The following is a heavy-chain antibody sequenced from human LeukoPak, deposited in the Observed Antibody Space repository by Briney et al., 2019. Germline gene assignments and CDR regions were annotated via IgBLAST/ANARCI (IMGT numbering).Heavy chain of an antibody. J-gene: IGHJ5*02. CDR3: ASLEIVVMVAVPFESNWFDP. Sequence: GGSLRLSCAASGFTFSSYAMHWVRQAPGKGLEWVAVISYDGSNKYYADSVKGRFTISRDNSKNTLYLQMNGLRAEDTAVYYCASLEIVVMVAVPFESNWFDPWGQGTLVTVSS. CDR2: ISYDGSNK. CDR1: GFTFSSYA. V-gene: IGHV3-30-3*01. D-gene: IGHD2-15*01.